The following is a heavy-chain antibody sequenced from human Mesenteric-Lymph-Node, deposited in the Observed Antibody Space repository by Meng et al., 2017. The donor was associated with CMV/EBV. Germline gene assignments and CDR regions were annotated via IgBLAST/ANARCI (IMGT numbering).Heavy chain of an antibody. D-gene: IGHD3-22*01. CDR3: ARDLPNYYFSFDS. Sequence: KAFVYTSTGHYLDWVGQAPGQGLKWMGWVSTNTGSKHYEQNFEGGVTMTRDTSINTAYMELTGLGPDDTAVYYCARDLPNYYFSFDSWGQGTLVTVSS. J-gene: IGHJ4*02. V-gene: IGHV1-2*02. CDR1: VYTSTGHY. CDR2: VSTNTGSK.